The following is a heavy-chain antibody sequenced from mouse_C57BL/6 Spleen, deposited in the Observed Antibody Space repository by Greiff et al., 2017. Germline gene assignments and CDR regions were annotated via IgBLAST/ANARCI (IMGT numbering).Heavy chain of an antibody. CDR1: GFTFSNYW. CDR2: IRLKSDNYAT. Sequence: EVKLQESGGGLVQPGGSMKLSCVASGFTFSNYWMNWVRQSPEKGLEWVAQIRLKSDNYATHYAESVKGRFTISRDDSKSSVYLQMNNLRAEDTGIYYCTEKLPFAYWGQGTLVTVSA. J-gene: IGHJ3*01. D-gene: IGHD5-5*01. V-gene: IGHV6-3*01. CDR3: TEKLPFAY.